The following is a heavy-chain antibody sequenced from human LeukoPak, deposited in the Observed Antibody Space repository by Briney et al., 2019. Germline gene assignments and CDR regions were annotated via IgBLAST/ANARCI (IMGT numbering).Heavy chain of an antibody. CDR1: GGSITTSSYY. D-gene: IGHD3-10*01. CDR3: ARSVVRGVKVPDY. J-gene: IGHJ4*02. CDR2: INHSGST. V-gene: IGHV4-39*07. Sequence: SETLSLTCTVSGGSITTSSYYWGWIRQPPGKGLEWIGEINHSGSTNYNPSLKSRVTISVDTSKNQFSLKLSSVTAADTAVYYCARSVVRGVKVPDYWGQGTLVTVSS.